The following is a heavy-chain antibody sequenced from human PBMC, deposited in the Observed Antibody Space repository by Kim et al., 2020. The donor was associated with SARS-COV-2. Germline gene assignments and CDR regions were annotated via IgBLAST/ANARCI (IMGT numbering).Heavy chain of an antibody. D-gene: IGHD2-15*01. CDR1: GFTFSNYG. CDR2: ISDSSGSI. Sequence: GGSLRLSCAASGFTFSNYGMSWVRRAPGKGLEWVSIISDSSGSIYYVDSVKGRFTISRDNSKNTVYLQMNSLRGEDTAMYYCGKCSGFNCLDYCFDSWGQGTLVTVSS. J-gene: IGHJ4*02. V-gene: IGHV3-23*01. CDR3: GKCSGFNCLDYCFDS.